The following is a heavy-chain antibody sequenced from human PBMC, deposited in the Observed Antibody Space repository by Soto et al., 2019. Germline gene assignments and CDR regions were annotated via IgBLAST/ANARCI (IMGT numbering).Heavy chain of an antibody. J-gene: IGHJ4*02. CDR1: GDTFTTYD. CDR3: ARGRASGSYYLLDY. Sequence: SVKVSCKASGDTFTTYDINWVRQATGHGLEWMGWINPNSGNIGYSQRFQGRVTMTRDTAIRTAYMEVSSLRSHDTAVYYCARGRASGSYYLLDYWGQGTLVTVSS. CDR2: INPNSGNI. V-gene: IGHV1-8*01. D-gene: IGHD3-10*01.